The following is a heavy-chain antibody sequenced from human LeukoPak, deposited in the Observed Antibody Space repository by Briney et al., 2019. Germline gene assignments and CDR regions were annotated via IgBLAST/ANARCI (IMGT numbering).Heavy chain of an antibody. CDR2: IYYSGST. V-gene: IGHV4-59*08. CDR3: ARSYYDSSDYYFTS. Sequence: SETLSLTCTVSGGSISSYYWSWIRQPPGKGLEWIGYIYYSGSTNYNPSLKSRVTISVDTSKNQFSLKLSSVTAADTAVYYCARSYYDSSDYYFTSRGQGILITVSS. CDR1: GGSISSYY. J-gene: IGHJ4*02. D-gene: IGHD3-22*01.